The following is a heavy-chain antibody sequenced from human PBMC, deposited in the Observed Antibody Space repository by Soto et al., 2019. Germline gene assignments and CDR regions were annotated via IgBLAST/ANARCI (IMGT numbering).Heavy chain of an antibody. V-gene: IGHV1-69*13. CDR3: ARAPAYYDSSDYSAFAI. J-gene: IGHJ3*02. Sequence: SVKVSCKASGGTFSSYAISWVRQAPGQGLEWMGGIIPIFGTANYAQKFQGRVTITADESTSTAYMELSSLRSEDTAVYYCARAPAYYDSSDYSAFAIWGQGKMVT. CDR2: IIPIFGTA. CDR1: GGTFSSYA. D-gene: IGHD3-22*01.